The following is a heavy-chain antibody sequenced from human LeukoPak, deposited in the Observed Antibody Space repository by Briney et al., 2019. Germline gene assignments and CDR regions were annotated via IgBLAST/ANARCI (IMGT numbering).Heavy chain of an antibody. CDR3: TRGGDAHKLGNF. CDR1: DDSIRTNSYY. Sequence: PSETLTLACSVSDDSIRTNSYYWGWIRQPPGKGLEWVGSLHFRGTPYYSPSLSSRVAVSRDTSNNQFSLTLKSVTATDTAVYFCTRGGDAHKLGNFWGPGILVTVSS. D-gene: IGHD2-21*01. V-gene: IGHV4-39*01. J-gene: IGHJ4*02. CDR2: LHFRGTP.